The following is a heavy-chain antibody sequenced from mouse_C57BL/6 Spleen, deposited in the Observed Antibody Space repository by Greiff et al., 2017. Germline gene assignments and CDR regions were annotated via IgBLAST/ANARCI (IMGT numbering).Heavy chain of an antibody. CDR3: AITITTVVATPGY. Sequence: QVQLQQPGAELVKPGALVKVSCKASGYTFTRYWMHWVKQRPGQGLEWIGRIHPSDSDTNYNQKFKGKATLTVDKSSSTAYMQLSSLTSEDSAVYYCAITITTVVATPGYWGQGTTLTVAS. CDR2: IHPSDSDT. CDR1: GYTFTRYW. D-gene: IGHD1-1*01. V-gene: IGHV1-74*01. J-gene: IGHJ2*01.